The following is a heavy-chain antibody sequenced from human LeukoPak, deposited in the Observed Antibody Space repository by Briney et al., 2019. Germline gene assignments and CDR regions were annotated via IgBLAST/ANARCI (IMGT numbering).Heavy chain of an antibody. J-gene: IGHJ5*02. D-gene: IGHD3-22*01. CDR2: IYYSGST. CDR1: GGSISSSSYY. CDR3: ARGSNYYDSSGYTNWFGP. Sequence: SETLSLTCTVSGGSISSSSYYWGWIRQPPGKGLEWIGSIYYSGSTYYNPSLKSRVTISVDTSKNQFSLKLSSVTAADTAVYYCARGSNYYDSSGYTNWFGPWGQGTLVTVSS. V-gene: IGHV4-39*07.